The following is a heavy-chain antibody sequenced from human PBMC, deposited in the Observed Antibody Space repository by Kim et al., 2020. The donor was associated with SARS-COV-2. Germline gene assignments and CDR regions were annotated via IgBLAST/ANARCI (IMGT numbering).Heavy chain of an antibody. V-gene: IGHV4-34*01. CDR3: ARRNSNYDNRPGYSEGGWFDP. Sequence: SETLSLTCAVYGGSFSGYYWSWIRQPPGKGLEWIGEINHSGSTNYNPSLKSRVTISVDTSKNQFSLKLSSVTSADTAVYYCARRNSNYDNRPGYSEGGWFDPWGQGTLVTVSS. CDR2: INHSGST. CDR1: GGSFSGYY. J-gene: IGHJ5*02. D-gene: IGHD3-22*01.